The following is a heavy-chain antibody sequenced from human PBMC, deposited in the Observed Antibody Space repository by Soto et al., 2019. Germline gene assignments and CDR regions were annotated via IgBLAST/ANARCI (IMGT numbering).Heavy chain of an antibody. CDR3: ARDVYRYSSSSPEDV. Sequence: GGSLRLSCAASAFPFSDYYMSWIRQVPGQGLEWVSYISSSSRSTKYADSAKGRFTISRDNAKNSLFLQMNSLRGEDMAVYYCARDVYRYSSSSPEDVWGQGTTVTVSS. CDR2: ISSSSRST. CDR1: AFPFSDYY. V-gene: IGHV3-11*06. J-gene: IGHJ6*02. D-gene: IGHD6-6*01.